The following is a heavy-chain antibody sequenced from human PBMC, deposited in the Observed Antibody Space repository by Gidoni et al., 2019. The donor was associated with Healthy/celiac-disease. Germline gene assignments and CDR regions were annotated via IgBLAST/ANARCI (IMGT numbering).Heavy chain of an antibody. CDR3: ARGYGGNSVSDY. J-gene: IGHJ4*02. Sequence: QVQLVQSGAEVKKPGASVKVSCKASGYTFTGYYMHWVRQAPGQGLEWMGWINPNSGGTNDAQKFQGRVTMTRDTSISTAYMELSRLRSDDTAVYYCARGYGGNSVSDYWGQGTLVTVSS. CDR2: INPNSGGT. V-gene: IGHV1-2*02. CDR1: GYTFTGYY. D-gene: IGHD4-17*01.